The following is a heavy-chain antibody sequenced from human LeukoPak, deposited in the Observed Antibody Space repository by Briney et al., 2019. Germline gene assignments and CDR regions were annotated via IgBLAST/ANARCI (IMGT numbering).Heavy chain of an antibody. CDR2: IYYSGST. V-gene: IGHV4-39*01. J-gene: IGHJ4*02. D-gene: IGHD2-15*01. CDR3: TSVSKTVVPATIDY. CDR1: GGSISSSSYY. Sequence: SETLSLTCTVSGGSISSSSYYWGWIRQPPGKGLERIGSIYYSGSTYYNPSVKSRVTISVDTSKNQFSLKLRSVTAADTAVYYCTSVSKTVVPATIDYWGQGTQVTVSS.